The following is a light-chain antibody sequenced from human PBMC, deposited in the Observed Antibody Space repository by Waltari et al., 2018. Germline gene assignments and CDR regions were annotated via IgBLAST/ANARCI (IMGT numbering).Light chain of an antibody. CDR2: EDF. CDR3: CSYVGTNNYHL. V-gene: IGLV2-23*01. J-gene: IGLJ2*01. Sequence: QSALTQPASVSGSPGQSVTISCTEASSDVGSYSVVSWYQQRPGKAPKLLIYEDFKRPSGISNRFSGSKSGNTASLTISGLQAEDEADYYCCSYVGTNNYHLFGGGTKLTVL. CDR1: SSDVGSYSV.